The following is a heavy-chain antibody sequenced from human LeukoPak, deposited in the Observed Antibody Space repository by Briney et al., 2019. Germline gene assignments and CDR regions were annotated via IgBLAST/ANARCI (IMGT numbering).Heavy chain of an antibody. CDR1: GGSISSSSYY. D-gene: IGHD5-18*01. V-gene: IGHV4-61*05. J-gene: IGHJ4*02. CDR2: IYYSGST. Sequence: SETLSLTCTVSGGSISSSSYYWSWIRQPPGKGLEWIGYIYYSGSTNYNPSLKSRVTISVDTSKNQFSLKLSSVTAADTAVYYCARRQRRGYSCGYFDYWGQGTLVTVSS. CDR3: ARRQRRGYSCGYFDY.